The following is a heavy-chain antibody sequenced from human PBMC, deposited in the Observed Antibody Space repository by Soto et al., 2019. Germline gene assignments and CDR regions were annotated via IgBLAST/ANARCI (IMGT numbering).Heavy chain of an antibody. J-gene: IGHJ4*02. CDR3: ASGTFNPIPFAF. CDR1: GGSVATGGTY. Sequence: SETLSLTCSVSGGSVATGGTYWSWARLLPGKGLQWVGYIYYTGAAYYNPALQSRVTISLDTSENQFSLKLTSVTAADTAVYFFASGTFNPIPFAFWGQGRQVTVSS. CDR2: IYYTGAA. V-gene: IGHV4-31*03. D-gene: IGHD2-2*02.